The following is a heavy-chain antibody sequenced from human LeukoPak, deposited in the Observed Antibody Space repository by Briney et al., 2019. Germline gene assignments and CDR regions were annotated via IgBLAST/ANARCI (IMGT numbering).Heavy chain of an antibody. Sequence: GGSLRLSCAASGFTFSSYAMSWVRQAPGKGLEWVSAISGSGGSAYYADSVKGRFTISRDNSKNTLYLQMNSLRAEDTAVYYCAKAGGVLRYFDWLLSKQPYYFDYWGQGTLVTVSS. J-gene: IGHJ4*02. V-gene: IGHV3-23*01. CDR3: AKAGGVLRYFDWLLSKQPYYFDY. CDR2: ISGSGGSA. CDR1: GFTFSSYA. D-gene: IGHD3-9*01.